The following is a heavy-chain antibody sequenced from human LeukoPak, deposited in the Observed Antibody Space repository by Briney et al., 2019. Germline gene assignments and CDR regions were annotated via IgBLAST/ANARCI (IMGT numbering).Heavy chain of an antibody. V-gene: IGHV3-48*03. D-gene: IGHD5-18*01. CDR3: ARGDTAMVPDY. Sequence: GGSLRLPCAASGFTFSSYEMNWVRQAPGKGLEWVSYISSSGSTIYYADSVKGRFTISRDNAKNSLYLQMNSLRAEDTAVYYCARGDTAMVPDYWGQGTLVTVSS. CDR1: GFTFSSYE. CDR2: ISSSGSTI. J-gene: IGHJ4*02.